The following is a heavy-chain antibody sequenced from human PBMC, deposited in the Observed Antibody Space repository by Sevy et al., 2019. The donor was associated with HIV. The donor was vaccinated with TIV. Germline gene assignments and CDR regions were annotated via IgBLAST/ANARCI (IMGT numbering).Heavy chain of an antibody. V-gene: IGHV4-59*01. CDR1: GGSISSYY. J-gene: IGHJ4*02. CDR3: AREMGERGSYGGREYYFDY. Sequence: SETLSLTCTVSGGSISSYYWSWIRQPPRKGLEWIGYIYYSGSTNYNPSLKSRVTISVDTSKNQFSLKLSSVTAADTAVYYCAREMGERGSYGGREYYFDYWGQGTLVTVSS. D-gene: IGHD1-26*01. CDR2: IYYSGST.